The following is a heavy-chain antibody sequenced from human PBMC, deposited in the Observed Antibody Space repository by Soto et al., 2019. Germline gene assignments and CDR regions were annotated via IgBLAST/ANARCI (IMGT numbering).Heavy chain of an antibody. Sequence: QVQLVQSGAEVKKPGASVKVSCKASGYTLTSYGISWVRQAPGQGLEWMGWISAYNGNTNYAQKLQGRVTMTTDTSTSTAYMELRSLRSDDTAVYYCARVAYDFWSGYYQYYFDYWGQGTLVTVSS. CDR3: ARVAYDFWSGYYQYYFDY. CDR2: ISAYNGNT. J-gene: IGHJ4*02. CDR1: GYTLTSYG. V-gene: IGHV1-18*01. D-gene: IGHD3-3*01.